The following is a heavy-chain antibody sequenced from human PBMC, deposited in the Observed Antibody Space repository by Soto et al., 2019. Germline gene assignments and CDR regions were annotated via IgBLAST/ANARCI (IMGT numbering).Heavy chain of an antibody. CDR3: ARGVSGGGVGVVPATPNWFDP. CDR2: ISSSSSTI. Sequence: EVQLVESGGGLVQPGGSLRLSCAASGFTFSSYSMNWVRQAPGKGLEWVSYISSSSSTIYYADSVKGRFTISRDNAKNTLQLQMNSIKAEDTAVYYCARGVSGGGVGVVPATPNWFDPWGPGNLVTVSS. V-gene: IGHV3-48*01. J-gene: IGHJ5*01. D-gene: IGHD2-15*01. CDR1: GFTFSSYS.